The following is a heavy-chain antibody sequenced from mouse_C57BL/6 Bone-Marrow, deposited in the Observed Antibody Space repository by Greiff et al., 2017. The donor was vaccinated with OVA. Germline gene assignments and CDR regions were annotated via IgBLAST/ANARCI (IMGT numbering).Heavy chain of an antibody. V-gene: IGHV2-6*03. CDR3: ARDYGSSPWYFDV. J-gene: IGHJ1*03. D-gene: IGHD1-1*01. CDR2: IWSDGST. CDR1: GFSFTSYG. Sequence: VKLMESGPGLVAPSQCLSITCTVSGFSFTSYGVHWVRQPPGKGLEWLVVIWSDGSTTYNSALKSRLSISKDNSKSQVFIKMNSLQTDDTAMYYCARDYGSSPWYFDVWGTGTTVTVSS.